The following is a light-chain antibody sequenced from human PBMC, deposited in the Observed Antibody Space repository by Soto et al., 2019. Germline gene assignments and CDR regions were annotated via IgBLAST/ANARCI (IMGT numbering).Light chain of an antibody. CDR1: QSVSSSY. Sequence: EIVITQSPPTLSLSQGKRATLSCRASQSVSSSYLAWYQQKPGQAPRLLIYGASSRATGIPDRFSGSGSGTDFTLTISRLEPEDFAVYYCQQYGSSPWTFGQGTKVDIK. J-gene: IGKJ1*01. CDR2: GAS. V-gene: IGKV3-20*01. CDR3: QQYGSSPWT.